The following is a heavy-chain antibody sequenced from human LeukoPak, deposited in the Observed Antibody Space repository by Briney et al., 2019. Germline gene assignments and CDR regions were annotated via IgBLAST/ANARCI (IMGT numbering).Heavy chain of an antibody. CDR3: ARSFFVDSSGWYYGGAFDI. J-gene: IGHJ3*02. CDR2: ISSSGSTI. D-gene: IGHD6-19*01. Sequence: PGRSLRLSCAASGFTFSSYEMNWVRQAPGKWLDWVSYISSSGSTIYYADSVKGRFTISRDNAKNSLYLQMNSLRAEDTAVYYCARSFFVDSSGWYYGGAFDIWGQGTMVTVSS. CDR1: GFTFSSYE. V-gene: IGHV3-48*03.